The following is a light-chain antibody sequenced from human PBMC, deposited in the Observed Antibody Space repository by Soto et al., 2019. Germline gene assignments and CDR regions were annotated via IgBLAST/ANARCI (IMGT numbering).Light chain of an antibody. CDR3: QTWGTAIHAV. CDR2: VNSDGSH. J-gene: IGLJ7*01. CDR1: SGHNNYA. V-gene: IGLV4-69*01. Sequence: QSVLTQSPSASASLGASVKLTCTLSSGHNNYAIAWHQQQPKKGPRYLMKVNSDGSHNKGDGIPDRFSGSSSGAERYLTISSLQSEDEADYYCQTWGTAIHAVFGGGTQLTVL.